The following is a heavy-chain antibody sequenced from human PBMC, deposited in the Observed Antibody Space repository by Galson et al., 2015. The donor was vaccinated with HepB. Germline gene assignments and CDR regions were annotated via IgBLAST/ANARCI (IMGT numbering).Heavy chain of an antibody. V-gene: IGHV3-7*03. D-gene: IGHD2-2*02. Sequence: SLRLSCAASGFTFSSYWMSWVRQAPGKGLEWVANIKRDGSEKYYVDSVKGRFTISRDNAKNSLYLQMNSLRAEDTAVYYCAREAIPAAITGYYYYYMDVWGKGTTVTVSS. J-gene: IGHJ6*03. CDR3: AREAIPAAITGYYYYYMDV. CDR1: GFTFSSYW. CDR2: IKRDGSEK.